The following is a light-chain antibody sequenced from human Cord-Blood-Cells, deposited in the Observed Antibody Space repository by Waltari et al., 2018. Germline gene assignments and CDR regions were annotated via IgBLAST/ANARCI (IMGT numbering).Light chain of an antibody. CDR3: QQYDNLPWT. J-gene: IGKJ1*01. Sequence: DIQMTQSPSSLSASVGDRVTITCQASQDISNYLNWYQQKPGKAPKILIYDASKLETGVPSRFSGSGSGTDYTFTISSLQPEDIATYYWQQYDNLPWTFGQGTKVEIK. V-gene: IGKV1-33*01. CDR2: DAS. CDR1: QDISNY.